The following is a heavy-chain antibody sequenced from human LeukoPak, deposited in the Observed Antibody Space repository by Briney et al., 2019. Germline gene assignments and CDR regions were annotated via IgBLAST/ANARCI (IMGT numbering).Heavy chain of an antibody. D-gene: IGHD6-19*01. CDR3: ARVIAVAGESYYYYGMDV. Sequence: GGSLRLSCAASGFTFSSYSMNWVRQAPGKGLEWVSSISSSSSYIYYADSVKGRFTISRDNAKNSLYLKMNSLRAEDTAVYYCARVIAVAGESYYYYGMDVWGQGTTVTVSS. J-gene: IGHJ6*02. V-gene: IGHV3-21*01. CDR2: ISSSSSYI. CDR1: GFTFSSYS.